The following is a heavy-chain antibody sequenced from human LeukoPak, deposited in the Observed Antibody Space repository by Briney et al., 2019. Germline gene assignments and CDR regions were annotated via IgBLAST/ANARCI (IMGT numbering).Heavy chain of an antibody. CDR1: GFTFSSYE. J-gene: IGHJ6*03. CDR3: ARDYDGGYMDV. V-gene: IGHV3-48*03. D-gene: IGHD3-3*01. Sequence: PGGSLRLSCAATGFTFSSYEMNWVRQAPGKGLEWVSYISSSSSTIYYADSVKGRFTISRDNAKNSLYLQMNSLRAEDTAVYYCARDYDGGYMDVWGKGTTVTVSS. CDR2: ISSSSSTI.